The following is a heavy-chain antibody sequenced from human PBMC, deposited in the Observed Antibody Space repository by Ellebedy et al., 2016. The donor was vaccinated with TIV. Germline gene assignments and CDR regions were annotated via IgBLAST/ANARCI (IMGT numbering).Heavy chain of an antibody. CDR3: ARDDSSNSYYYYGMDV. CDR1: GGSISSGGYF. D-gene: IGHD6-13*01. J-gene: IGHJ6*02. Sequence: SETLSLXXAVSGGSISSGGYFWSWIRQHPGKGLEWIGYINYSGGTYCKPSLKSRVTMSVDTSKNQFSLKLSSVTAADTAVYYCARDDSSNSYYYYGMDVWGQGTTVTVSS. V-gene: IGHV4-31*11. CDR2: INYSGGT.